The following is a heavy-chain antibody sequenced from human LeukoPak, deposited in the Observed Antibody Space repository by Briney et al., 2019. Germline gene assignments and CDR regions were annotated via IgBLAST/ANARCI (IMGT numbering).Heavy chain of an antibody. D-gene: IGHD3-16*01. CDR2: INPSGGST. CDR1: GYTFTSYY. CDR3: FVGLDKREFDY. J-gene: IGHJ4*02. V-gene: IGHV1-46*01. Sequence: ASVKVSCKASGYTFTSYYMHWVRQAPGQGLEGMGIINPSGGSTSYAQKFQGRVTMTRDTSTSTVYMELSSLRSEDTAVYYCFVGLDKREFDYWGQGTLVTVSS.